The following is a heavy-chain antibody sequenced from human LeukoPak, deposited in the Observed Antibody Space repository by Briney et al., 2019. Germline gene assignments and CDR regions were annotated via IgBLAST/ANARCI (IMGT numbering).Heavy chain of an antibody. Sequence: GGSLRLSCVASGFTFSSYRMNWVRQAPGKGLEWVSNIDHDGSQKYNADSVEGRFTISRDNAKNSLYLQMNSLRAEDTAVYYCVTDRSKVRGVWGQGTTVTVSS. CDR3: VTDRSKVRGV. V-gene: IGHV3-7*02. CDR2: IDHDGSQK. J-gene: IGHJ6*02. CDR1: GFTFSSYR.